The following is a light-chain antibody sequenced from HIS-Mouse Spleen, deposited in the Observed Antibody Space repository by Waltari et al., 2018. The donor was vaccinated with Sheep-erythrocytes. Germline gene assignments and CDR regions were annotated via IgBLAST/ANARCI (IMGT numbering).Light chain of an antibody. CDR1: QGISSW. CDR2: AAS. J-gene: IGKJ1*01. V-gene: IGKV1-12*01. Sequence: DIQMTQSPSSVSASVGDRVTITCRASQGISSWLGWYQQKPGKAPKLLIYAASSLQSGVRSRFRGSGSGTDFTLAISRLQPEDFAVYYCQQYGSSLRTFGQGTKVEIK. CDR3: QQYGSSLRT.